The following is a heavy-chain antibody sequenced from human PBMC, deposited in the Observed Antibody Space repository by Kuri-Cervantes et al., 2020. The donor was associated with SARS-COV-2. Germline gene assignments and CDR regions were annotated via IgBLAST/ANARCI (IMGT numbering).Heavy chain of an antibody. Sequence: SETLSLTCAVYGGSFSGYYWSWIRQPPGKGLEWIGEINHSGSTNYNPSLKSRVTISVDTSKNQFSLKLSSVTAADTAVYYCARHASFTSYYYDSSGYYLPFDYWGQGTLVTVSS. V-gene: IGHV4-34*01. CDR2: INHSGST. CDR1: GGSFSGYY. CDR3: ARHASFTSYYYDSSGYYLPFDY. D-gene: IGHD3-22*01. J-gene: IGHJ4*02.